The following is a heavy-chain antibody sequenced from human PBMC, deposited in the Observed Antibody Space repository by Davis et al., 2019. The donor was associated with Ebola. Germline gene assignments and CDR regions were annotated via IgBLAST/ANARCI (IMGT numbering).Heavy chain of an antibody. CDR1: GNTFTSYA. V-gene: IGHV1-3*01. Sequence: ASVKVSCKASGNTFTSYAMHWVRQAPGQRLEWMGWINVGNGNTKYSQKFQGRVTITRDTSASTAYMELSSLRSEDTAVYYCARSGGYCTNGVCYTQYYFDYWGQGTLVTVSS. CDR2: INVGNGNT. CDR3: ARSGGYCTNGVCYTQYYFDY. D-gene: IGHD2-8*01. J-gene: IGHJ4*02.